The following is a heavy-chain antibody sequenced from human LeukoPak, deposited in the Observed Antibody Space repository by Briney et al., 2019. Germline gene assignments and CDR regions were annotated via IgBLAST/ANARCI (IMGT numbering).Heavy chain of an antibody. Sequence: ASVKVSCKASGYTFTGYYMHWVRQAPGQGLEWMGWVNPNNGGTNYAQKFQGRVTMTRDTSINTGYMELSRLRSDDTAVYYCATAPRYSSSRPPFDYWGQGTLVTVSS. J-gene: IGHJ4*02. CDR2: VNPNNGGT. D-gene: IGHD6-13*01. V-gene: IGHV1-2*02. CDR3: ATAPRYSSSRPPFDY. CDR1: GYTFTGYY.